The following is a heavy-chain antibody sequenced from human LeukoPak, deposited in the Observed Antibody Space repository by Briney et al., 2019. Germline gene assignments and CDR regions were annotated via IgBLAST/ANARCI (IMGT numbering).Heavy chain of an antibody. D-gene: IGHD1-26*01. CDR2: IIPIFGTA. CDR1: GGTFSSYA. J-gene: IGHJ5*02. Sequence: GASVTVSCKASGGTFSSYAISWVRQAPGQGLEWMGGIIPIFGTANYAQKFQGRVTITADESTSTAYMELSSLRSEDTAVYYCARGGDSGSYYNWFDPWGQGTLVTVSS. CDR3: ARGGDSGSYYNWFDP. V-gene: IGHV1-69*13.